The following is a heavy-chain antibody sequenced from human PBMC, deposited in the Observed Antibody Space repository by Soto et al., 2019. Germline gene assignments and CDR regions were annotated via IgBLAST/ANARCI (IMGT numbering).Heavy chain of an antibody. J-gene: IGHJ3*02. CDR3: ARGGYYRYDAFHI. V-gene: IGHV3-74*01. CDR1: GFTFSSYW. Sequence: EVQLVESGGGLVQPGGSLRLSCAASGFTFSSYWMHWVRQAPGKGLVWVSRVNSDESSTSYADSVKGRFTISRDNAKNTLYLQMNSLRAEDTAVYYCARGGYYRYDAFHIWGQGTMVTVSS. CDR2: VNSDESST. D-gene: IGHD3-22*01.